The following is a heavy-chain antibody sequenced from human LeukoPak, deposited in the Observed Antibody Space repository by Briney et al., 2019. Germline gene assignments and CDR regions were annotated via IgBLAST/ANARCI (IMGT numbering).Heavy chain of an antibody. V-gene: IGHV3-48*04. D-gene: IGHD6-19*01. Sequence: PGGSLRLSCAASGFTFSSYAMTWIRQAPGKGLEWVSYISSSGSTIYYADSVKGRFTVSRDNAKKSLYLQMNSLRAEDTAVYYCARKGGYSSGWYVYWGQGTLVSVSS. J-gene: IGHJ4*02. CDR1: GFTFSSYA. CDR3: ARKGGYSSGWYVY. CDR2: ISSSGSTI.